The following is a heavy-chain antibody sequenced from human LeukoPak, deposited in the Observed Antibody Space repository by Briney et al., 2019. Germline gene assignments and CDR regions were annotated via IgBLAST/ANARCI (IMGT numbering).Heavy chain of an antibody. V-gene: IGHV4-34*01. CDR1: GGSFSRYY. CDR3: ARRRGLLWFGELLGGWFDP. J-gene: IGHJ5*02. Sequence: SETLSLTCAVNGGSFSRYYWSWIRQPPGKGLEWIGEINHSGSTNYNPSLKSRVTISVDTSKNQFSLKLSSVTAADTAVYYCARRRGLLWFGELLGGWFDPWGQGTLVTVSS. D-gene: IGHD3-10*01. CDR2: INHSGST.